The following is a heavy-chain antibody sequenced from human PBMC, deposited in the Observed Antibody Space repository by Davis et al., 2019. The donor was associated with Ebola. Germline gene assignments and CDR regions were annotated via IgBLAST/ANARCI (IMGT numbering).Heavy chain of an antibody. CDR3: ARVLLRFLEWFDY. J-gene: IGHJ5*01. V-gene: IGHV1-18*01. CDR2: ISAYNGNT. Sequence: ASVKVSCKASGGTFSSYAISWVRQAPGQGLEWMGWISAYNGNTNYAQKLQGRVTMTTDTSTSTAYMELRSLRSDDTAVYYCARVLLRFLEWFDYWGQGTLVTVSS. D-gene: IGHD3-3*01. CDR1: GGTFSSYA.